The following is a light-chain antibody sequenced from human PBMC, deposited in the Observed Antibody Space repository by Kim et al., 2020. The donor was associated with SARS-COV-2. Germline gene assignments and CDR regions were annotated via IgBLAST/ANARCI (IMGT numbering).Light chain of an antibody. Sequence: SVAPGQTASIDCSGDEVGDKYATWYRQKQRQSHVVVIFRDNRRPSGIPERFSGSNSGNTATLTISGTQAMDEADYYCQAWDSSIYVFRTGTKVTVL. CDR2: RDN. J-gene: IGLJ1*01. CDR1: EVGDKY. V-gene: IGLV3-1*01. CDR3: QAWDSSIYV.